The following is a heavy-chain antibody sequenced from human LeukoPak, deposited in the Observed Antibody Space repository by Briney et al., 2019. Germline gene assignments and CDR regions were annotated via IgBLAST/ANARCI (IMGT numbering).Heavy chain of an antibody. V-gene: IGHV1-2*02. D-gene: IGHD6-13*01. CDR2: INPNSGGT. CDR1: GYTFTGYY. CDR3: ARDPSGSIAAFDY. Sequence: ASVKVSCKASGYTFTGYYMHWVRQAPGQGLEWMGWINPNSGGTSYAQKFQGRVTMTRDTSISTAYMELSRLRSDDTAVYYCARDPSGSIAAFDYWGQGTPVTVSS. J-gene: IGHJ4*02.